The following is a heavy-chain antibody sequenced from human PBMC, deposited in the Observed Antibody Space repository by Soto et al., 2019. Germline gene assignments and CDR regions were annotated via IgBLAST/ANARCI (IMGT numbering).Heavy chain of an antibody. CDR1: GGSISSSSYY. D-gene: IGHD2-21*02. CDR3: LVVTASFDY. CDR2: IYYSGST. J-gene: IGHJ4*02. V-gene: IGHV4-39*01. Sequence: PSETLSLTCTVSGGSISSSSYYWGWIRQPPGKGLEWIGSIYYSGSTYYNPSLKSRVTISVDTSKNQFSLKLSSVTAADTAVYYCLVVTASFDYWGQGTLVTVSS.